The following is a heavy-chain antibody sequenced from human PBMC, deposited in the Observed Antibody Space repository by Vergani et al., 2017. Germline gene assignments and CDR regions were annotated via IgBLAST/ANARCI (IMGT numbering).Heavy chain of an antibody. V-gene: IGHV1-69*01. CDR3: ARDLAPTVTCALDI. CDR2: ILPLFGTP. D-gene: IGHD4-17*01. CDR1: GGTFSNHV. J-gene: IGHJ3*02. Sequence: QVQLVQSGAEVKKPGSSVKVSCKSSGGTFSNHVLAWVRQAPGQGLEWMGGILPLFGTPTYAQRFQGRVTITADESTTTAYMELRSLRSDDTAVYYCARDLAPTVTCALDIWGQGTMVTVSS.